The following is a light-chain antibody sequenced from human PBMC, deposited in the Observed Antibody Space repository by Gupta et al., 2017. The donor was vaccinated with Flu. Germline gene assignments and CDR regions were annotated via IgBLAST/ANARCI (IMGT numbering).Light chain of an antibody. Sequence: DTQMTQSPSSLPASVGDRVTITCQASQDIRNYLNWYQQKPGKAPKLLIYDASNLETGVPSRFSGSGSGTEFAFTISSLQPEDFATYYCQQDDNFPLTFGGGTKVEIK. CDR3: QQDDNFPLT. J-gene: IGKJ4*01. V-gene: IGKV1-33*01. CDR1: QDIRNY. CDR2: DAS.